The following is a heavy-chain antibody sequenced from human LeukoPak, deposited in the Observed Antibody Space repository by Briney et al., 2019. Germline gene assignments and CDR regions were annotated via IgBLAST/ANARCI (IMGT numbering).Heavy chain of an antibody. J-gene: IGHJ4*02. D-gene: IGHD3-10*01. Sequence: GASVKVSCKASGGTFSSYAISWVRQAPGQGLEWMGGIIPIFGTANYAQKFQGRVTITTDESTSTAYMDLSSLRSEDTAVYYCARESGSGSYFFYWGQGTLVTVSS. CDR2: IIPIFGTA. V-gene: IGHV1-69*05. CDR1: GGTFSSYA. CDR3: ARESGSGSYFFY.